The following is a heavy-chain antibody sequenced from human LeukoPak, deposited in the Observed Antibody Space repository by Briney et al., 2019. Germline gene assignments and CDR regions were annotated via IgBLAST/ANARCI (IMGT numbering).Heavy chain of an antibody. CDR3: ARDSLYCNGGRCYHMRVFDS. V-gene: IGHV4-39*07. CDR1: GGSISTTSYY. D-gene: IGHD2-15*01. CDR2: IFYSGNT. Sequence: PSETLSLTCTVSGGSISTTSYYWGWIRQPPGKGLEWIGSIFYSGNTFYNESLKSRVTMSVDTSKNQFSLKLRSVTAADTAMYYCARDSLYCNGGRCYHMRVFDSWGQGALVTVSS. J-gene: IGHJ4*02.